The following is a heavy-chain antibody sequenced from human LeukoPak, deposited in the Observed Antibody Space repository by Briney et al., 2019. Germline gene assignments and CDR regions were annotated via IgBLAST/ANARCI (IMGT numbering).Heavy chain of an antibody. Sequence: GGSLRLSCAASGFTFSSYWMSWVRQAPGXGLEWVANIKQDGSEKNYMDAVKGRFTISRDNAKNSLLLQMNSLRVEDTAVYYCARERGGQSNDYLHGGPFDYWGQGTLVTVSS. CDR1: GFTFSSYW. CDR3: ARERGGQSNDYLHGGPFDY. J-gene: IGHJ4*02. V-gene: IGHV3-7*03. CDR2: IKQDGSEK. D-gene: IGHD3-16*01.